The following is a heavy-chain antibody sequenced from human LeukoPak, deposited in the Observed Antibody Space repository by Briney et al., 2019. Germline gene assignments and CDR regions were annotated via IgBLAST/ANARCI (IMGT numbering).Heavy chain of an antibody. J-gene: IGHJ4*02. CDR3: AREHKSYGDYPYYFDS. Sequence: SETLSLTCTVSSDSISSGDYYWSWIRQPAGKGLEFIGYINKKGGTFFNPPLKSRVSISIDTSKNQFSLKLTSVTAADTAVYFCAREHKSYGDYPYYFDSWGQGTLVTVSS. CDR1: SDSISSGDYY. D-gene: IGHD4-17*01. CDR2: INKKGGT. V-gene: IGHV4-30-4*01.